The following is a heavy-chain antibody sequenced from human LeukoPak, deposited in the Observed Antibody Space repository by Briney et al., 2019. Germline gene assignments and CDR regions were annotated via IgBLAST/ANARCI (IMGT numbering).Heavy chain of an antibody. CDR3: ATTSDSDGYYFDY. D-gene: IGHD3-22*01. CDR2: IYPGDSDT. V-gene: IGHV5-51*01. Sequence: GESLKISCKGSGYSFTSYWIGWVRQMPGKGLEWMGIIYPGDSDTRYSPSFQGQVTISADRSISTAYLQWSSLKASDTAMYYCATTSDSDGYYFDYWGQGTLVTVSS. CDR1: GYSFTSYW. J-gene: IGHJ4*02.